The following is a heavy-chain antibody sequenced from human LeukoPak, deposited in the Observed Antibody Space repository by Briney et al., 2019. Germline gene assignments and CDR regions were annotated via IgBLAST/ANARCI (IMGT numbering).Heavy chain of an antibody. D-gene: IGHD3-10*01. Sequence: PGGTLRLSCAASGFTFSSYEMNWVRQAPGKGLEWVSYISSSGSTIYYADSVKGRFTISRDNAKNSLYLQMNSLRAEDTAVYYWARDSGRGVYWGQGTLVTVSS. CDR1: GFTFSSYE. V-gene: IGHV3-48*03. J-gene: IGHJ4*02. CDR3: ARDSGRGVY. CDR2: ISSSGSTI.